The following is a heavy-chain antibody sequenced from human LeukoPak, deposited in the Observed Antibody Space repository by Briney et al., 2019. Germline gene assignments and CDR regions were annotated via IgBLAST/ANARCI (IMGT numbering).Heavy chain of an antibody. J-gene: IGHJ4*02. D-gene: IGHD2/OR15-2a*01. CDR3: ATFAYSTYGFDY. Sequence: SETLFLTCTVSGGSIISGAYSWSWIRQPPGKGLEWVGYIFHSGNTYYNPSLKSRVSISVDTSKNQFSLRLTSVTAADTGTYYCATFAYSTYGFDYWGQGILVTVSS. CDR2: IFHSGNT. CDR1: GGSIISGAYS. V-gene: IGHV4-30-2*01.